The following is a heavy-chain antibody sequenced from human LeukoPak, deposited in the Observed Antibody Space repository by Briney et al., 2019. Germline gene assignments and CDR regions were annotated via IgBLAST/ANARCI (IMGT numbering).Heavy chain of an antibody. V-gene: IGHV4-59*01. CDR3: ASVLLGY. D-gene: IGHD3-10*01. CDR2: IYYSGST. J-gene: IGHJ4*02. CDR1: GGSISSYY. Sequence: PSETLSFTCTVSGGSISSYYWSWIRQPPGKGLEWIGYIYYSGSTNYNPSLKSRVTISVDTSKNQFSLKLSSVTAADTAVYYCASVLLGYWGQGTLVTVSS.